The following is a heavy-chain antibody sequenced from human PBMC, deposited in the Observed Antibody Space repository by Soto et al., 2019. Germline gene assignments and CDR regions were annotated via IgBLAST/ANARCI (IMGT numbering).Heavy chain of an antibody. CDR2: VKSETDGGTT. CDR1: GFSVTYAW. J-gene: IGHJ4*02. D-gene: IGHD5-18*01. CDR3: STVQMSTANSFQY. V-gene: IGHV3-15*01. Sequence: EVQLVESGGGLVKPGGSVRLSCAASGFSVTYAWMTWVRQGPGKGLEWVGRVKSETDGGTTDYAGPVKGRFTISRDNSKNTLFLEMNSLKIEDTAVYYCSTVQMSTANSFQYWGQGTLVTVSS.